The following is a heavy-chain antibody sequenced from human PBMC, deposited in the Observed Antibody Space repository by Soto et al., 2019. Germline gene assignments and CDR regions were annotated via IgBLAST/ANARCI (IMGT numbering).Heavy chain of an antibody. CDR1: GFSFDDYA. D-gene: IGHD6-13*01. CDR2: ISWNSRSI. CDR3: AKGGSGSFIAPAGTGNWFAP. J-gene: IGHJ5*02. V-gene: IGHV3-9*01. Sequence: EVQLVESGGGLVQPGRSLRLSCAASGFSFDDYAMYWVRQAPGKGLEWVSVISWNSRSIGYADSLKGRFTISRDNAKNSLYLQMNSLRAEDTALYYCAKGGSGSFIAPAGTGNWFAPWGQGPLVTVSS.